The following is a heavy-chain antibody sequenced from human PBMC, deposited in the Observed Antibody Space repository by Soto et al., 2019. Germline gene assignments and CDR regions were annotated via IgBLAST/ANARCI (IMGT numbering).Heavy chain of an antibody. Sequence: GGSLRLSCAASGFTFSSYAMHWVRQAPGKGLEWVAVISYDGSNKYYADSVKGRFTISRDNSKNTLYLPMNSMRAEDTAVYYCARDQGLLVVPVPTSFDYWGHCTLVTVSS. V-gene: IGHV3-30*04. J-gene: IGHJ4*01. CDR3: ARDQGLLVVPVPTSFDY. D-gene: IGHD3-22*01. CDR1: GFTFSSYA. CDR2: ISYDGSNK.